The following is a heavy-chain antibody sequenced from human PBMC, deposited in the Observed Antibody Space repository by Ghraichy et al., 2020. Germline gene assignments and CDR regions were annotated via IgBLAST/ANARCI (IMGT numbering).Heavy chain of an antibody. CDR1: GFTFSSYS. D-gene: IGHD3-3*01. Sequence: GGSLRLSCAASGFTFSSYSMNWVRQAPGKGLEWVSFISSSSSSIYYADSVKGRFTISRDSAKNSLYLQMHSLRDEDTAVYYCARMHTYYDFWSGLDYWGQGTLVTVSS. J-gene: IGHJ4*02. CDR2: ISSSSSSI. CDR3: ARMHTYYDFWSGLDY. V-gene: IGHV3-48*02.